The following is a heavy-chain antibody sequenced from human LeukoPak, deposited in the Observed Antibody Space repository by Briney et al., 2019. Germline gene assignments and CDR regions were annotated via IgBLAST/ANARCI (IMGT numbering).Heavy chain of an antibody. CDR2: LYYSGST. D-gene: IGHD3-10*01. Sequence: SETLSLTCTVSGGSISNSYWSWIRQPPGKGLEWIGYLYYSGSTNYNPSLKSRVTISVDTSKNQFSLKLSSVTAADTAVYYCARGKNYYGSGSYYNAKPRPLNWFDPWGQGTLVTVSS. V-gene: IGHV4-59*12. J-gene: IGHJ5*02. CDR1: GGSISNSY. CDR3: ARGKNYYGSGSYYNAKPRPLNWFDP.